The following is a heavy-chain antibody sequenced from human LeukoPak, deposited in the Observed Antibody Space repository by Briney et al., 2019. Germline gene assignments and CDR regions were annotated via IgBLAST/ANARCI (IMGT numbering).Heavy chain of an antibody. D-gene: IGHD3-10*01. CDR3: ARAFQYGSGSHPYSL. Sequence: HPGGSLRLSCAASGFSVSNNYMSWVRQAPGKGLEWVSVIYDGGGTYYADSVKGRFTISRDNFKNTVYLQMNSLRAEDTAVYYCARAFQYGSGSHPYSLWGQGTLVTVSS. CDR1: GFSVSNNY. CDR2: IYDGGGT. V-gene: IGHV3-66*01. J-gene: IGHJ4*02.